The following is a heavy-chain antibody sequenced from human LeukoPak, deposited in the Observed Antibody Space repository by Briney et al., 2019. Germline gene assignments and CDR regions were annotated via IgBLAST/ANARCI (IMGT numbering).Heavy chain of an antibody. J-gene: IGHJ4*02. CDR2: ISSSGSTI. CDR3: ARDSASTAARLADY. Sequence: GGSLRLSCAASGFTFSDYYMSWIRQAPGKGLEWVSYISSSGSTIYYADSVKGRFTISRDNAKNSLYPQMNSLRAEDTAVYYCARDSASTAARLADYWGQGTLVTVSS. V-gene: IGHV3-11*04. CDR1: GFTFSDYY. D-gene: IGHD6-6*01.